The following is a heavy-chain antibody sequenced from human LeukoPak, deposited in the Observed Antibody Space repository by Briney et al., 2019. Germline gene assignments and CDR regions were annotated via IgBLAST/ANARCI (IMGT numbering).Heavy chain of an antibody. V-gene: IGHV4-59*12. CDR3: ARGELLGSFDY. CDR1: GGSISSYY. D-gene: IGHD1-26*01. J-gene: IGHJ4*02. CDR2: IYYSGST. Sequence: SETLSLTCTVSGGSISSYYWSWIRQPPGKGLEWIGYIYYSGSTYYNPSLKSRVTISVDTSKNQFSLKLSSVTAADTAVYYCARGELLGSFDYWGQGTLVTVSS.